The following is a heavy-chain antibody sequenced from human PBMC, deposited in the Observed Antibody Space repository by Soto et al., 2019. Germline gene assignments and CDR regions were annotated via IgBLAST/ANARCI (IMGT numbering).Heavy chain of an antibody. CDR1: GGTFSIYA. D-gene: IGHD3-22*01. V-gene: IGHV1-69*13. CDR2: IIPIFGTA. J-gene: IGHJ3*02. CDR3: ASTKYYYDSSGYGAFDI. Sequence: SVKVSCKASGGTFSIYAISGVLQSPLQWLEWMGGIIPIFGTANYAQKFQGRVTITADESTSTAYMELSSLRSEDTAVYYCASTKYYYDSSGYGAFDIWGQGTMVTVSS.